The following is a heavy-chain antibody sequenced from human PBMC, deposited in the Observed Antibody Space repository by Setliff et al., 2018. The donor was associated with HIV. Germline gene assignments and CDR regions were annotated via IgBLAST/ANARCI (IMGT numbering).Heavy chain of an antibody. J-gene: IGHJ4*02. D-gene: IGHD3-3*01. V-gene: IGHV4-61*02. CDR2: IYTSGST. Sequence: TLSLTCTVSGGSISSGSYYWRWIRQHAGKGLEWIGRIYTSGSTNYNPSLKSRVTISVDTSKNQFSLKLSSVTAADPAVYYCAGSWSGYPLSFGYWGQGTLFTVSS. CDR1: GGSISSGSYY. CDR3: AGSWSGYPLSFGY.